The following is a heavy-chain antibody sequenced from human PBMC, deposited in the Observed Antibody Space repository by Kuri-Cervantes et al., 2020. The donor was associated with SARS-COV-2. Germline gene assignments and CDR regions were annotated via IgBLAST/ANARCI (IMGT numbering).Heavy chain of an antibody. CDR3: ARGPGYNGYYYMDV. V-gene: IGHV4-34*01. J-gene: IGHJ6*03. Sequence: LRLSCAVYGGSFNTYYWAWIRQPPGKGLERLGEITHRGDTIYNMSLKSRVTISVDTSKKQFSLDLRSVTAADTAIYYCARGPGYNGYYYMDVWGNGTTVTVSS. CDR2: ITHRGDT. CDR1: GGSFNTYY. D-gene: IGHD5-24*01.